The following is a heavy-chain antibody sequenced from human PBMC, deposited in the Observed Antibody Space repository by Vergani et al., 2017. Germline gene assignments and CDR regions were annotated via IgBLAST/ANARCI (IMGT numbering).Heavy chain of an antibody. D-gene: IGHD5-18*01. Sequence: EVQVVESGGGLIKPGGSLRLSCVVSGITFKNAWINWVRQAPGKGLEWIGRIRSKNDGGTADYAAPLKGRFTISRDDSKDSAFLLVNNLKTEDTALYYCERTGSGYNYGYTFDYWGQGTLVTVSS. V-gene: IGHV3-15*01. CDR3: ERTGSGYNYGYTFDY. CDR2: IRSKNDGGTA. J-gene: IGHJ4*02. CDR1: GITFKNAW.